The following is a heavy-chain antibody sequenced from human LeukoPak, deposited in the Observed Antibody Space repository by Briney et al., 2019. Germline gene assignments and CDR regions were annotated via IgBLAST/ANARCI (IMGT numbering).Heavy chain of an antibody. V-gene: IGHV1-18*01. J-gene: IGHJ4*02. D-gene: IGHD5-12*01. Sequence: GASVKVSCKASGYTFTSYDINWVRQATGQGLEWMGWISAYNGNTNYAQKLQGRVTMTTDTSTSTAYMELRSLRPDDTAVYYCARGVFRARTATLYYFDYWGQGTLVTVSS. CDR3: ARGVFRARTATLYYFDY. CDR1: GYTFTSYD. CDR2: ISAYNGNT.